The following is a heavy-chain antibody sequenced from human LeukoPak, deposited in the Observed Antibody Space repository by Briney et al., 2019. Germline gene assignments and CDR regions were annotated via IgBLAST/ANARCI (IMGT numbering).Heavy chain of an antibody. CDR3: AKDGEMAFDY. V-gene: IGHV3-21*01. Sequence: SGGSLRLSCAASGFTFSSYSMNWVRQAPGKGLEWVSFISSSRSYIYYADSVEGRFTISRDNSKNTLYLQMNSLRAEDTAVYYCAKDGEMAFDYWGQGTLVTVSS. CDR2: ISSSRSYI. CDR1: GFTFSSYS. D-gene: IGHD5-24*01. J-gene: IGHJ4*02.